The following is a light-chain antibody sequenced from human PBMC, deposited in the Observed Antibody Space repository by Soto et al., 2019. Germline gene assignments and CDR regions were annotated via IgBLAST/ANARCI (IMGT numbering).Light chain of an antibody. Sequence: DIQLTQSPSSLSASVGDRVTITCRASQAISSYLAWYQQKPAKDPALLIYATSTLQSGAPSRFSGSGSGTDFTLTISSLQPEDVATYYCHKYNHAPTFGGGTKVEIK. CDR1: QAISSY. J-gene: IGKJ4*01. CDR3: HKYNHAPT. V-gene: IGKV1-27*01. CDR2: ATS.